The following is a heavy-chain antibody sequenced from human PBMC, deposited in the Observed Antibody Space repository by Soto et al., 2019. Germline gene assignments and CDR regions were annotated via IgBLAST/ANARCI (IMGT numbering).Heavy chain of an antibody. CDR2: IYHSGST. J-gene: IGHJ4*01. V-gene: IGHV4-38-2*02. CDR1: GYSISSGYY. Sequence: PWETLSLTCAVSGYSISSGYYWGWIRQPPGKGLEWIGSIYHSGSTYYNPSLKSRVTISVDTSKNQFSLKLSSVTAADTAVYYCARDYYDFWSGYPSVFDYWGHGTLVTVSS. D-gene: IGHD3-3*01. CDR3: ARDYYDFWSGYPSVFDY.